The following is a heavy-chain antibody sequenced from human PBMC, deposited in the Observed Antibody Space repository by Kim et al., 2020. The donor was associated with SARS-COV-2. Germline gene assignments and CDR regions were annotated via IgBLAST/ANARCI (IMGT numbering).Heavy chain of an antibody. J-gene: IGHJ4*02. CDR3: ARLTADRIRYYDSSGDWGIDD. CDR2: IYYNGST. Sequence: SETLSLTCTVSGGSISSSSYYWGCLRQPPGKGLEWIGCIYYNGSTYYNPSLKSRVTISVDTSKNQFSLKLSSVTAADTAVYYCARLTADRIRYYDSSGDWGIDDWGQGTLVTVSS. CDR1: GGSISSSSYY. V-gene: IGHV4-39*01. D-gene: IGHD3-22*01.